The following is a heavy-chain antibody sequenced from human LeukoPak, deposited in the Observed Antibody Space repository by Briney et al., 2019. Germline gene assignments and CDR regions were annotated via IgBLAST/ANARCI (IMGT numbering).Heavy chain of an antibody. CDR2: MNPNSGNT. CDR1: GYTYTSYD. Sequence: ASVKVSCKASGYTYTSYDINWVRQAPGQGLEWMGWMNPNSGNTGYAQKFQGRATMTRNTSISTAYMELSSLRSEDTAVYYCARARVLRHLDVWGQGTTVTVSS. CDR3: ARARVLRHLDV. D-gene: IGHD2-8*01. J-gene: IGHJ6*02. V-gene: IGHV1-8*01.